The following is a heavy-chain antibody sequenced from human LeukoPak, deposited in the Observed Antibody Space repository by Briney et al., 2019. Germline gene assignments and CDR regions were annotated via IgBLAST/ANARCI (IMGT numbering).Heavy chain of an antibody. D-gene: IGHD3-22*01. V-gene: IGHV1-2*02. CDR3: ARGDSSGYYYAFDI. Sequence: ASVKVSCKASGYTLIGYYMHWVRQAPGQGLEWMGWINPNGGGTNYAQNFQGRVTMTRDTSISTAYMELSRLRSDDTAVYYCARGDSSGYYYAFDIWGQGTMVTVSS. J-gene: IGHJ3*02. CDR1: GYTLIGYY. CDR2: INPNGGGT.